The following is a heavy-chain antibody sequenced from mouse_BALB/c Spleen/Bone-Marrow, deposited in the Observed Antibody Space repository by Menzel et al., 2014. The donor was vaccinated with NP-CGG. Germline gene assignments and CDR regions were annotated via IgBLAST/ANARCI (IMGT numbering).Heavy chain of an antibody. CDR1: GFDFSRYW. J-gene: IGHJ3*01. D-gene: IGHD2-3*01. V-gene: IGHV4-1*02. CDR3: ARLGYYGWFAY. CDR2: INPESNTI. Sequence: VKLVESGGGLVQPGGSLKLSCAASGFDFSRYWMSWVRQAPGKGLQWIGEINPESNTINYTPSLKDKFIISRDNAKNTLYLQMSKVGSEDTALYCCARLGYYGWFAYWGQGTLVTVSA.